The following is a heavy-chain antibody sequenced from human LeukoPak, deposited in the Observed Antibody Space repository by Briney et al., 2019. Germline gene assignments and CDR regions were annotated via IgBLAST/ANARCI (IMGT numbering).Heavy chain of an antibody. J-gene: IGHJ4*02. CDR2: ISGSGGST. Sequence: GGSLRLSCAASGFTFSSYALSWVRQAPGKGLEWVSAISGSGGSTYYADSVKGRFTISRDNSKNTLYLQMNSLRAEDTAVYYCAKDQGGSSSWYSKFVYWGQGTLVTVSS. V-gene: IGHV3-23*01. CDR3: AKDQGGSSSWYSKFVY. D-gene: IGHD6-13*01. CDR1: GFTFSSYA.